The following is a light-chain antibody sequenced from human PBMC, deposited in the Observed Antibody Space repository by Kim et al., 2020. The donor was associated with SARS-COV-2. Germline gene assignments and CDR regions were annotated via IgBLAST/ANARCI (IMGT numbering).Light chain of an antibody. Sequence: EIVMTQSPATLSVSPWERATLSCRASQSVSSNLAWYQQKPAQAPRLLISGASTRATGIPARFSGSGSGTEFTLTISSLQSEDFAVYYCQQYNNWPSYTFGQGTKLEI. CDR1: QSVSSN. CDR3: QQYNNWPSYT. V-gene: IGKV3-15*01. CDR2: GAS. J-gene: IGKJ2*01.